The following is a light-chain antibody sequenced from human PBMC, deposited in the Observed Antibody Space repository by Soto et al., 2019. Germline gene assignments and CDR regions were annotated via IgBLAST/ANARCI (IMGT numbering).Light chain of an antibody. J-gene: IGKJ4*01. V-gene: IGKV3-11*01. CDR1: QLISNY. Sequence: EIMLTQSPATLSLSPWETATLSCRANQLISNYLAWYQQKPGQAPRLLIYGASSRATGIPDRFSGSGSGTDFTLTISRLEPEDFAVYYCQEGTYWPAFGGGTKVDIK. CDR3: QEGTYWPA. CDR2: GAS.